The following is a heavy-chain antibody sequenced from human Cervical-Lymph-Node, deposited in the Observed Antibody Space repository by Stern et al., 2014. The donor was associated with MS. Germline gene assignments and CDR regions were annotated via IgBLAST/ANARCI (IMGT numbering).Heavy chain of an antibody. J-gene: IGHJ4*02. Sequence: QVQLQQWGAGLLKPSETLSLTCAVYGGSFSDYSWSWIRQPPGKGLEWIGAINYRGSTNYNPALESRVTKLIDTSNTQALLKLSFVTAADTAVYYCACRRRGPIGYWGQGTLVTVSS. CDR2: INYRGST. V-gene: IGHV4-34*01. CDR3: ACRRRGPIGY. CDR1: GGSFSDYS. D-gene: IGHD3-10*01.